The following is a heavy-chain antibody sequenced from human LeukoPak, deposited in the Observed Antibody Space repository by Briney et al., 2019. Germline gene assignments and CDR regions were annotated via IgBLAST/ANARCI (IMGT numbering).Heavy chain of an antibody. D-gene: IGHD3-22*01. CDR1: GFIFSSYA. V-gene: IGHV3-30*04. CDR3: ARGAPDYDSSGYYYV. Sequence: PGRSLRLSCAASGFIFSSYAMHWVRQAPGKGLAWMAVISYDGSNKYYADSVKGRFTISRDNSKNTLYLQMNSLRAEDTAVYYCARGAPDYDSSGYYYVWGQGTLVTVSS. CDR2: ISYDGSNK. J-gene: IGHJ4*02.